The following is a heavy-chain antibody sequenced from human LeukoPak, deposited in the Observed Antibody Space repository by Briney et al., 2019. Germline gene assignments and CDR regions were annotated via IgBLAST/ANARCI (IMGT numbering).Heavy chain of an antibody. D-gene: IGHD3-3*01. CDR1: GGSISSSNYY. J-gene: IGHJ3*02. Sequence: SETLSLTCTVSGGSISSSNYYWDWVRQPPGKGLEWIGTMYNSGSTYYNPSLKSRVTISVDTSKNHFSLKLSSVTAADTAVYYCARERSGSEIFARSFDIWGQGTMVTVSS. CDR2: MYNSGST. V-gene: IGHV4-39*07. CDR3: ARERSGSEIFARSFDI.